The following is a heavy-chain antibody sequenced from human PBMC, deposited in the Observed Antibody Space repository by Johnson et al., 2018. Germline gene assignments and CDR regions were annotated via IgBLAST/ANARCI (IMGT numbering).Heavy chain of an antibody. CDR1: GFTFSSYG. CDR3: AKDRYGDNGGMDV. D-gene: IGHD4-17*01. Sequence: QVQLVESGGGVVQPGRSLRLSCAASGFTFSSYGMHWVRQAPGKGLEWVAVISYDGSNKYYADSVKGRFTISRDNSKNTLYLKRNSLRAEDTAVYSCAKDRYGDNGGMDVWGQGTTVTVSS. J-gene: IGHJ6*02. V-gene: IGHV3-30*18. CDR2: ISYDGSNK.